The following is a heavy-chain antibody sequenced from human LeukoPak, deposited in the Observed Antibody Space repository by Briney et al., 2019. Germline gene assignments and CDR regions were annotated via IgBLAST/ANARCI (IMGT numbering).Heavy chain of an antibody. J-gene: IGHJ2*01. V-gene: IGHV3-23*01. Sequence: GGSLRLSCAASGFTFSNYGMHWVRQAPGKGLEWVSAISGSGGSTYYADSVKGRFTISRDNSKNTLYLQMNSLRAEDTAVYYCAKPQWFGELLPGVHFDLWGRGTLVTVSS. CDR1: GFTFSNYG. D-gene: IGHD3-10*01. CDR2: ISGSGGST. CDR3: AKPQWFGELLPGVHFDL.